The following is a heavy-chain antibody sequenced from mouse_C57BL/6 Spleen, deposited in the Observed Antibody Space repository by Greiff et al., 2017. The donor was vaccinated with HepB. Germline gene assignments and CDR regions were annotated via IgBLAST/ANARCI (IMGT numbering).Heavy chain of an antibody. CDR3: TGPIYDGYEGPFAY. Sequence: VKLMESGAELVRPGASVTLSCKASGYTFTDYEMHWVKQTPVHGLEWIGAIDPETGGTAYNQKFKGKAILTADKSSSTAYMELRSLTSEDSAVYYCTGPIYDGYEGPFAYWGQGTLVTVSA. D-gene: IGHD2-3*01. V-gene: IGHV1-15*01. J-gene: IGHJ3*01. CDR2: IDPETGGT. CDR1: GYTFTDYE.